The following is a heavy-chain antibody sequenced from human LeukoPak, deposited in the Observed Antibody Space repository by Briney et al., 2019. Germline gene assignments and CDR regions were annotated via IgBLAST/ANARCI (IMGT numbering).Heavy chain of an antibody. J-gene: IGHJ5*02. CDR1: GFTFSSYA. CDR2: ISGSGGST. D-gene: IGHD3-3*01. V-gene: IGHV3-23*01. CDR3: AKVPYYDFWSGYPFDP. Sequence: PGGSLRLSCAASGFTFSSYAMSWVRQAPGKGLEWVSAISGSGGSTYYADSVKGRFTISRDHSKNTLYLQMNSLRAEDTAVYYCAKVPYYDFWSGYPFDPWGQGTLVTVSS.